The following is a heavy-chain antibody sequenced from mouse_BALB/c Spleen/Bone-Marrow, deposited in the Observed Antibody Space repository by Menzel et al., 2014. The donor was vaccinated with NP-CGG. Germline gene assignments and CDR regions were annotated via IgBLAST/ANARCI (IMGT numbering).Heavy chain of an antibody. CDR1: GYTFTSYW. V-gene: IGHV1-7*01. CDR3: ARRSYAMDY. Sequence: VQLQQSGAELAKPGASVKMSCKASGYTFTSYWMHWVKQRPGQGLEWIGYINPSTGYTEYNQKFKDKATLTADKSSSTAYMQLSSLTSEDSAVYYCARRSYAMDYWGQGTSETVSS. CDR2: INPSTGYT. J-gene: IGHJ4*01.